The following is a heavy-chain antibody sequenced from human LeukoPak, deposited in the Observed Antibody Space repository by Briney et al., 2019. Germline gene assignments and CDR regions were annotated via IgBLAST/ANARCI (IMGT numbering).Heavy chain of an antibody. J-gene: IGHJ4*02. CDR3: ARGVHGSGSPPFDY. V-gene: IGHV3-30*04. Sequence: GGSLSLSCAASGFTLSSYAMHWVRQAPGKGREGVAVISYDGSNKSYADSAKGRFTISRDNSKNTLYLQMNSLRAEDTAVYYCARGVHGSGSPPFDYWGQGTLVTVSS. CDR2: ISYDGSNK. CDR1: GFTLSSYA. D-gene: IGHD3-10*01.